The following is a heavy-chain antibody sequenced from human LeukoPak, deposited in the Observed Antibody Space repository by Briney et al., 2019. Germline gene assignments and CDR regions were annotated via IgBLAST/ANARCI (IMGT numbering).Heavy chain of an antibody. CDR1: GGSFSGYY. CDR2: INQSGST. V-gene: IGHV4-34*01. CDR3: ARAGRSQGLY. Sequence: SETLSLTCAVYGGSFSGYYWSWIRQPPGKGLEWIGEINQSGSTNYSPSLKSRVIISPHTSKNQFSLKVRSVTAADTAVYYCARAGRSQGLYWGQGTLVTVSS. J-gene: IGHJ4*02. D-gene: IGHD6-13*01.